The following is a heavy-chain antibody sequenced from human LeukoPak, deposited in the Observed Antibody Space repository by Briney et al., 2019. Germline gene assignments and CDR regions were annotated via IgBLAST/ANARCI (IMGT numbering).Heavy chain of an antibody. D-gene: IGHD6-19*01. J-gene: IGHJ4*02. V-gene: IGHV4-39*01. Sequence: SETLSLTCTVSGGSISSSSYYWGWIRQPPGKGLEWIGSIYYSGSTYYNPSLKSRVTISVDTSKNQFSLKLSSVTAADTAVYYCARHVEDSSGWSRVGYFDYWGQGTLDTVSS. CDR2: IYYSGST. CDR1: GGSISSSSYY. CDR3: ARHVEDSSGWSRVGYFDY.